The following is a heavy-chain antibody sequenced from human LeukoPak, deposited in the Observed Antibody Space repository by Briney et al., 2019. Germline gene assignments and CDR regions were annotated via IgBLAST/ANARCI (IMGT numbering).Heavy chain of an antibody. CDR1: GYTFTSYA. Sequence: ASVKVSCKASGYTFTSYAMHWVRQAPGQRLEWMGWINAGNGNTKYSQKFQGRVTMTRDTSTSTVYMELSSLRSEDTAVYYCAREGIAAAEDWFDPWGQGTLVTVSS. V-gene: IGHV1-3*01. D-gene: IGHD6-13*01. CDR2: INAGNGNT. J-gene: IGHJ5*02. CDR3: AREGIAAAEDWFDP.